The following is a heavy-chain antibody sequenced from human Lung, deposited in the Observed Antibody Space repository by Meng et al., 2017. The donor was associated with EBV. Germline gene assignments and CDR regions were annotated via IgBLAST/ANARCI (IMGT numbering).Heavy chain of an antibody. J-gene: IGHJ4*02. D-gene: IGHD2-15*01. V-gene: IGHV7-4-1*02. CDR3: ARLYCSGGSCYTIDY. CDR2: INTNTGNP. CDR1: GYTFTSYA. Sequence: QLRLVQPGSELKKPGASVKVSCKASGYTFTSYAMNWVRQAPGQGLEWMGWINTNTGNPTYAQGFTGRFVFSLDTSVSTAYLQISSLKAADTAVYYCARLYCSGGSCYTIDYWGQGTLVTVSS.